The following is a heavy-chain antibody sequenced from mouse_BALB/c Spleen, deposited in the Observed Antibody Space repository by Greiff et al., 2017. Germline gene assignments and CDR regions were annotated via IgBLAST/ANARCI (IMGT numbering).Heavy chain of an antibody. D-gene: IGHD2-2*01. CDR3: ARFGYDQYYYAMDY. J-gene: IGHJ4*01. CDR1: GDSITSGY. CDR2: ISYSGST. Sequence: EVKVEESGPSLVKPSQTLSLTCSVTGDSITSGYWNWIRKFPGNKLEYMGYISYSGSTYYNPSLKSRISITRDTSKNQYYLQLNSVTTEDTATYYCARFGYDQYYYAMDYWGQGTSVTVSS. V-gene: IGHV3-8*02.